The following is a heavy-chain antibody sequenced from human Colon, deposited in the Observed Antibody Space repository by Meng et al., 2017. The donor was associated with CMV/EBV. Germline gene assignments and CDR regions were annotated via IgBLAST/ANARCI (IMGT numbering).Heavy chain of an antibody. CDR3: ARAAARGAPIDF. Sequence: QAQLQESGPGLVRPSEXLSLTCTVSVDSISGYYWTWIRRPAGKGLEWLGRISSSGTTDDNPSLKSRVTMSVDTSKNQLSLKLTSVTAADTAVYYCARAAARGAPIDFWGQGTLVTVSA. V-gene: IGHV4-4*07. CDR2: ISSSGTT. J-gene: IGHJ4*02. D-gene: IGHD3-10*01. CDR1: VDSISGYY.